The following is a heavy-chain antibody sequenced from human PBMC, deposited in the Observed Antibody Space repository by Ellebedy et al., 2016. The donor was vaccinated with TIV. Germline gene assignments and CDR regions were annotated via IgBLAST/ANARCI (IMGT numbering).Heavy chain of an antibody. CDR3: ARDSGSYPFDY. V-gene: IGHV3-74*01. Sequence: GGSLRLSXVDSGFTFSHHWMHWVRQAPGKGLEWVSRVNGPGSETGHADSVKGRFTTSRDNGKDTLYLQLNSLRTEDTAVYYCARDSGSYPFDYWGQGTLVTVSS. CDR1: GFTFSHHW. D-gene: IGHD1-26*01. J-gene: IGHJ4*02. CDR2: VNGPGSET.